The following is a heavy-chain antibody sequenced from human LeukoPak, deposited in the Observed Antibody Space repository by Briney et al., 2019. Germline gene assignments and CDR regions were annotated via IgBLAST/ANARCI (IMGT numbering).Heavy chain of an antibody. Sequence: KPSETLSLTCTVSGGSISSYYWSWIRQPPGKGPEWIGYIYYSGSTNYNPSLKSRVTISVDTSKNQFSLKLSSVTAADTAVYYCARDLRTTTGMDVWGQGTTVTVSS. D-gene: IGHD4-11*01. CDR2: IYYSGST. J-gene: IGHJ6*02. CDR1: GGSISSYY. CDR3: ARDLRTTTGMDV. V-gene: IGHV4-59*01.